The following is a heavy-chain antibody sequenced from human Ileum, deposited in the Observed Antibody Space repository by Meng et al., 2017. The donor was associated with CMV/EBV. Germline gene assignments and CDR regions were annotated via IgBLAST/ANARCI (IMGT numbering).Heavy chain of an antibody. D-gene: IGHD3-22*01. CDR1: YA. V-gene: IGHV1-8*01. CDR2: LNPNSGHT. Sequence: YAIDWVRQATRHGLEWLARLNPNSGHTGDAQNVQGRVIMTRNTSISTAYMEMISLSSDDTAVYYCARAGDVFCHDSGDYYYGGLTFWGQGTLVTVSS. J-gene: IGHJ4*02. CDR3: ARAGDVFCHDSGDYYYGGLTF.